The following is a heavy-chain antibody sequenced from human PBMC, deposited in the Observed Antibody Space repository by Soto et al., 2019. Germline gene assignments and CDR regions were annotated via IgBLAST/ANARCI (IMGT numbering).Heavy chain of an antibody. CDR1: GGTFSSYA. CDR2: IIPIFGTA. CDR3: ARALIRDIVVVPAAILFDYYHYYGMDV. J-gene: IGHJ6*02. D-gene: IGHD2-2*02. V-gene: IGHV1-69*13. Sequence: GASVKVSCKASGGTFSSYAISWVRQAPGQGLEWMGGIIPIFGTANYAQKFQGRVTITADESTSTAYMELSSLRSEDTAVYYCARALIRDIVVVPAAILFDYYHYYGMDVWGQGTTVTVS.